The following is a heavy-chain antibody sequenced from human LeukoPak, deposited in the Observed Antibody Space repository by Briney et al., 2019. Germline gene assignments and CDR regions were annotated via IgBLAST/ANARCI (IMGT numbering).Heavy chain of an antibody. Sequence: PSETLSLTCTVSGGSISSYYWSWIRQPPGKGLEWIGYIYYSGSTNYNPSLKSRVTISVDTSKNQFSLKLSSVTAADTAVYYCARYSYGYRYFDYWGQGTLVTVSS. V-gene: IGHV4-59*08. CDR3: ARYSYGYRYFDY. CDR1: GGSISSYY. J-gene: IGHJ4*02. D-gene: IGHD5-18*01. CDR2: IYYSGST.